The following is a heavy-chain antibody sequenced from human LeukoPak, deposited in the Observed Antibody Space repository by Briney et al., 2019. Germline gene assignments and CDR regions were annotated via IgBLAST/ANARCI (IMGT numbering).Heavy chain of an antibody. CDR2: INHSGST. CDR1: GESFSGYY. J-gene: IGHJ6*02. D-gene: IGHD2-2*01. CDR3: ATLVVPAATVYYGMDV. V-gene: IGHV4-34*01. Sequence: SETLSLTCAVYGESFSGYYWSWIRQPPGKGLEWIGEINHSGSTNYNPSLKSRVTISVDTSKNQLSLKLSSVTAADTAVYYCATLVVPAATVYYGMDVWGQGTTVTVSS.